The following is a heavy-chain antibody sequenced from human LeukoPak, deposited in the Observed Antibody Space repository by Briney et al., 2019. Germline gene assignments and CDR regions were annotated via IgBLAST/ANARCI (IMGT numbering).Heavy chain of an antibody. CDR1: GFTFSDYA. Sequence: GGSLRLSCAASGFTFSDYAMHWVRQAPGKGLEWVAVISYDGSNKYYADSVKGRFTISRDNSKNTLYLQMNSLRTDDTAVYHCAKAGCSSTSWYTNCWGQGTLVTVSP. J-gene: IGHJ4*02. D-gene: IGHD2-2*02. CDR3: AKAGCSSTSWYTNC. V-gene: IGHV3-30*18. CDR2: ISYDGSNK.